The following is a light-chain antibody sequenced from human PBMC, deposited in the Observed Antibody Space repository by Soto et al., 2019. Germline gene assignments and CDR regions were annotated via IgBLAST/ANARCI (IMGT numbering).Light chain of an antibody. CDR2: GAS. CDR1: QSVSSSY. J-gene: IGKJ4*01. V-gene: IGKV3-20*01. Sequence: EIVLTQSPGTLSLSPGERATLSCRASQSVSSSYLGWYQQKPGQAPRLLIYGASSRATGIPDRFSGSGSGTDFTLNISRLEPEDYAVYYCQQYGSSPLTFGGGTKVDIK. CDR3: QQYGSSPLT.